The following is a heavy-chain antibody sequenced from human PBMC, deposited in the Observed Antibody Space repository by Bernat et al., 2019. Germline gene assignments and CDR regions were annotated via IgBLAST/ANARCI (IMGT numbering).Heavy chain of an antibody. J-gene: IGHJ5*02. CDR2: IWYDGSNK. Sequence: QVQLVESGGGVVQPGRSLRLSCAASGFTFSSYGMHWVRQAPGKGLEWVAVIWYDGSNKYYADSVKGRFTISRDNSKNTLYLQMNSLRAEDTAVYYCARDYCTGGVCRNWFDPWGQGTLVTVSS. V-gene: IGHV3-33*01. CDR3: ARDYCTGGVCRNWFDP. D-gene: IGHD2-8*02. CDR1: GFTFSSYG.